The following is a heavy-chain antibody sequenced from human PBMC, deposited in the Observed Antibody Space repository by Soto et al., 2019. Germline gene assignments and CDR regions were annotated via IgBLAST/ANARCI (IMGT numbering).Heavy chain of an antibody. CDR2: ISGSGETT. V-gene: IGHV3-23*04. CDR3: AKTRGQSYYHDMDV. Sequence: EVQLVESGGGWVQPGGSLRLSCAASGYTFSHYAMSCVRQAPGKGLEWVSAISGSGETTYYADSVKGRVTISRDNSKNTLYLKMNNLRAEDAALNYCAKTRGQSYYHDMDVWGQETRVIVSS. J-gene: IGHJ6*02. CDR1: GYTFSHYA.